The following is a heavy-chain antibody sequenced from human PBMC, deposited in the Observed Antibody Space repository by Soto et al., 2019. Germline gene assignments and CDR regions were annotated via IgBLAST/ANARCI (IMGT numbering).Heavy chain of an antibody. CDR1: GGSISSSSYY. Sequence: SETLSLTCTVSGGSISSSSYYWGWIRQPPGKGLEWIGSIYYSGSTYYNPSLKSRVTISVDTSKNQFSLKLSSVTAADTAVYYCARRGYYGSGSYRRGTNWFDPWGQGTLGTVSS. V-gene: IGHV4-39*01. CDR3: ARRGYYGSGSYRRGTNWFDP. J-gene: IGHJ5*02. D-gene: IGHD3-10*01. CDR2: IYYSGST.